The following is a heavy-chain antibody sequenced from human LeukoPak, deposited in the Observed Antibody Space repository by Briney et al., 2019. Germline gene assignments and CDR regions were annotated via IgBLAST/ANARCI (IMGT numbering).Heavy chain of an antibody. CDR2: IDPNSGGT. CDR1: GYTFTGYY. V-gene: IGHV1-2*06. D-gene: IGHD6-13*01. J-gene: IGHJ4*02. Sequence: ASVKVSCKASGYTFTGYYMHWVRQAPGQGLEWMGRIDPNSGGTNYAQKFQGRVTMTRDTSISTAYMELSRLRSDDTAVYYCARAGIAAAGAADYWGQGTLVTVSS. CDR3: ARAGIAAAGAADY.